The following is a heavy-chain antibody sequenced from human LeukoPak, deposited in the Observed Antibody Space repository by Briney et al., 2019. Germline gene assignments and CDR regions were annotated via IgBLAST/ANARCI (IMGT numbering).Heavy chain of an antibody. CDR2: ISSSSSYT. V-gene: IGHV3-21*01. Sequence: PGGSLRLSCAASGFTFSSYSMNWVRQAPGKGLEWVSSISSSSSYTYYADSVKGRFTISRDNAKNSLYLQMNSLRAEDTAVYYCARDVVTAIPFDYWGQGTLVTVSS. CDR3: ARDVVTAIPFDY. J-gene: IGHJ4*02. D-gene: IGHD2-21*02. CDR1: GFTFSSYS.